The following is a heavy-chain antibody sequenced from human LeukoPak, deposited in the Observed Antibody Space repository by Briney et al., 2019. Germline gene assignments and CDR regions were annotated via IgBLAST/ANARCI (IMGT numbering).Heavy chain of an antibody. V-gene: IGHV4-59*08. CDR1: GGSISSYY. D-gene: IGHD5-18*01. Sequence: KPSETLSLTCTVSGGSISSYYWSWIRQPPGKGLEWIGYIYYSGSTNYNPSLKSRVTISVDTSKSQFSLKLSSVTAADTAVYYCARSQYSYGPFDPWGQGTLVTVSS. CDR2: IYYSGST. J-gene: IGHJ5*02. CDR3: ARSQYSYGPFDP.